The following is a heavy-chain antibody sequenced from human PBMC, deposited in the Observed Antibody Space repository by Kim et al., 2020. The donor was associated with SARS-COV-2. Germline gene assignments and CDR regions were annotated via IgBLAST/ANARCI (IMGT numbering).Heavy chain of an antibody. CDR1: GGSISSGGYY. V-gene: IGHV4-31*03. CDR3: ARDSPAGSGYYYFDY. CDR2: IYYSGST. D-gene: IGHD3-3*01. Sequence: SETLSLTCTVSGGSISSGGYYWSWIRQHPGKGLEWIGYIYYSGSTYYNPSLKSRVTISVDTSKNQFSLKLSSVTAADTAVYYCARDSPAGSGYYYFDYWGQGTLVTVSS. J-gene: IGHJ4*02.